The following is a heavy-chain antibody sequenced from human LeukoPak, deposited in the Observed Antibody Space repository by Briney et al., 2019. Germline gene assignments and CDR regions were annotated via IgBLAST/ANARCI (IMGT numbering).Heavy chain of an antibody. Sequence: GGSLRLSCAASGFTFSSYGMHWVRQAPGKGLEWVAVISYDGSNKYYADSVKGRFTISRGNSKNTLYLQMNSLRAEDTAVYYCVVPYYYDSSGYYLAEYFQHWGQGTLVTVSS. D-gene: IGHD3-22*01. CDR2: ISYDGSNK. CDR3: VVPYYYDSSGYYLAEYFQH. V-gene: IGHV3-30*03. CDR1: GFTFSSYG. J-gene: IGHJ1*01.